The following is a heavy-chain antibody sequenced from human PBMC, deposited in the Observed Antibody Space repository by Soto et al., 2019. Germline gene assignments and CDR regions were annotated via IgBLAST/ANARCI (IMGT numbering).Heavy chain of an antibody. CDR2: ISGSGGST. D-gene: IGHD2-15*01. CDR1: GFTFSSYA. CDR3: AKDGQEYKMVAATSFDY. V-gene: IGHV3-23*01. J-gene: IGHJ4*02. Sequence: GESLKISCAASGFTFSSYAMSWVRQAPGKGLEWVSAISGSGGSTYYADSVKGRFTISRDNSKNTLYLQMNSLRAEDTAVYYCAKDGQEYKMVAATSFDYWGQGTLVTVSS.